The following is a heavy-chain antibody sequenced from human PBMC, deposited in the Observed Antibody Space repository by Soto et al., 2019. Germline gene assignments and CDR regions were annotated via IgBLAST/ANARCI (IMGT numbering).Heavy chain of an antibody. CDR1: GFSLSTPGVG. V-gene: IGHV2-5*02. Sequence: GSGPTLVNPTQTLTLTCSFSGFSLSTPGVGVGWIRQSPGKTLEWLALIYWDNDKRYSPSLKTRLTITKDTTKNQVVLTMTNMDPVDTATYYCAHRARGYSSSWYAPYFDYWGQGTLVTVSS. D-gene: IGHD6-13*01. CDR3: AHRARGYSSSWYAPYFDY. CDR2: IYWDNDK. J-gene: IGHJ4*02.